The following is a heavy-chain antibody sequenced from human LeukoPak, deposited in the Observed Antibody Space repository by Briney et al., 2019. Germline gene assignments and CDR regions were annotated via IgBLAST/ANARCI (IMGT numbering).Heavy chain of an antibody. Sequence: PGGSLRLSCAASGFTFSSYAMSWVRQAPGKGLEWVSIIYSGGNTYYADSLKGRFSVSRDNSKNTLYLQMNSLRAEDTAVYYCTTVSSRRFDYWGQGTLVTVSS. J-gene: IGHJ4*02. CDR1: GFTFSSYA. V-gene: IGHV3-66*01. CDR2: IYSGGNT. CDR3: TTVSSRRFDY.